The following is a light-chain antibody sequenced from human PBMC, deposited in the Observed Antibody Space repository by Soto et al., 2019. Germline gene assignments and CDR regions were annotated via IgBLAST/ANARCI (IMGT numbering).Light chain of an antibody. V-gene: IGLV2-14*01. CDR2: DVS. CDR1: SSDVGGYNY. CDR3: SSHTSSTTRV. J-gene: IGLJ1*01. Sequence: QSALTQPASVSGSPGQSITISCTGTSSDVGGYNYVSWYQQHPGKAPKLIIYDVSNRPSGVSNRCSGSKSGNTASLTISGLQAEDEADYYCSSHTSSTTRVFGTGTKLTVL.